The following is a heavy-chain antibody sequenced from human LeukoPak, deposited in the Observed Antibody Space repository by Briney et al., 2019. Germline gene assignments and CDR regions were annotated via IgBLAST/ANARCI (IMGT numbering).Heavy chain of an antibody. J-gene: IGHJ4*02. CDR1: GFTFSSYG. CDR3: ARDSFRGLIAACVY. D-gene: IGHD6-13*01. V-gene: IGHV3-33*01. CDR2: IRYDGSNK. Sequence: PGRSLRLSCAASGFTFSSYGMHWVRQAPGKGLEWVAVIRYDGSNKYYADSVKGRFTISRDNSKNTLYLQMNSLRAEDTAVYYCARDSFRGLIAACVYWGQGTLVTVSS.